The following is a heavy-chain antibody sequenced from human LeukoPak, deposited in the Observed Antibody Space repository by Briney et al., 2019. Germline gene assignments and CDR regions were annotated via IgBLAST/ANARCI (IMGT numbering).Heavy chain of an antibody. CDR2: INSSDSTI. V-gene: IGHV3-11*01. CDR3: ARDGTQRYYDCWSGYSRYYYGMDV. Sequence: GWALRLSLAASGFTFRDYYMNWMGQAPAKGLEGVSYINSSDSTIYYADSVKGRFTNSRDNAKNSLYLQMNSLRAEDTAVYYCARDGTQRYYDCWSGYSRYYYGMDVWGQGTTVTVSS. J-gene: IGHJ6*02. CDR1: GFTFRDYY. D-gene: IGHD3-3*01.